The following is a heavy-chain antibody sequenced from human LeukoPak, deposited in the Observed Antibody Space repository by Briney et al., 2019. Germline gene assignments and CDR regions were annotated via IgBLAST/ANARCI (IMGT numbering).Heavy chain of an antibody. CDR2: ISRSSSYI. V-gene: IGHV3-21*06. D-gene: IGHD1-20*01. CDR3: AREYNSPNRFDY. J-gene: IGHJ4*02. Sequence: GGSLRLSCAASSFTFSSSTMNWVRQAPGEGLEWVSSISRSSSYINYADSVKGRFTISRDNAKNSLYLQMNSLRAEDTAVYYCAREYNSPNRFDYWGQGTLVTVSS. CDR1: SFTFSSST.